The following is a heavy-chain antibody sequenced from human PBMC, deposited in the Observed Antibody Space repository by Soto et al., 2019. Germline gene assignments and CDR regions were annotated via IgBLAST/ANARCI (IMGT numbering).Heavy chain of an antibody. Sequence: QVQLVQSGAEVKKPGSSVKVSCKASGGTFSSYAISWVRQAPGQGLEWMGGIIPIFGTANYAQKFQGRVKITADETTGTAYMERGGLRSEDPGVFSGGGFAGGGGGDYWGQGTLVTVSS. CDR2: IIPIFGTA. CDR1: GGTFSSYA. J-gene: IGHJ4*02. V-gene: IGHV1-69*01. D-gene: IGHD3-10*01. CDR3: GGFAGGGGGDY.